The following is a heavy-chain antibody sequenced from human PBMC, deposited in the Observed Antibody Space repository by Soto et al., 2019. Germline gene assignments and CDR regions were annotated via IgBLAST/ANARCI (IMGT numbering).Heavy chain of an antibody. CDR1: GGTFSSYA. Sequence: QVPLVQSGAEVKKPGSSVTGSCKASGGTFSSYAIHWVLQAPGQGLEWMGGIIPMYGPAKYAQRFQGRVTITGAESTTTGYMELTSLTSQDTAVYYCARVTSMVRGVIDNWLDPWGHGTLLTVSS. CDR3: ARVTSMVRGVIDNWLDP. CDR2: IIPMYGPA. V-gene: IGHV1-69*19. J-gene: IGHJ5*02. D-gene: IGHD3-10*01.